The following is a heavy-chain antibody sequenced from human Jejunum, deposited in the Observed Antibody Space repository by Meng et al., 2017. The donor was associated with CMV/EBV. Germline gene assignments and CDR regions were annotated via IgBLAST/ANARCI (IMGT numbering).Heavy chain of an antibody. CDR2: IIHTGGT. Sequence: GYFWAWIRQSPGQGLEWIGEIIHTGGTNYNPSLKSRATISVDTSKNHFSLTLTSVTAADTGVYYCARCGLTPRPVVYNYYARDVWGQGTTVTVSS. CDR1: GYF. J-gene: IGHJ6*02. V-gene: IGHV4-34*12. CDR3: ARCGLTPRPVVYNYYARDV. D-gene: IGHD4-23*01.